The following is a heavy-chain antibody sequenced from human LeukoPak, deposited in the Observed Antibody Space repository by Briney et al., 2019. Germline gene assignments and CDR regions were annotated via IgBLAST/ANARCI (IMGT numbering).Heavy chain of an antibody. CDR1: GFNFATAW. V-gene: IGHV3-30-3*01. CDR2: ISYDGSNE. Sequence: GGSLRLSCAASGFNFATAWMSWVRQAPGKGLEWVAVISYDGSNEYYADSVKGRFTISRDNSKNTLYLQMNSLRPEDTAVYYCAREAEAFDIWGQGTMVTVSS. J-gene: IGHJ3*02. CDR3: AREAEAFDI.